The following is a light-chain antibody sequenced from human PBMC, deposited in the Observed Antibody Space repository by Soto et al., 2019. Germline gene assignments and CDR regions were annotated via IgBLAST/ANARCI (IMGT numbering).Light chain of an antibody. Sequence: EIVLTQSPGTLSLSPGERATLSCRTSQSVPTNYLAWYQQKPGQAPRLLIHGASTRATGIPDRFSGSGSGTDFTLTISRLEPEDFAVYYCQQYETFGQGTKVEIK. CDR2: GAS. V-gene: IGKV3-20*01. CDR1: QSVPTNY. CDR3: QQYET. J-gene: IGKJ1*01.